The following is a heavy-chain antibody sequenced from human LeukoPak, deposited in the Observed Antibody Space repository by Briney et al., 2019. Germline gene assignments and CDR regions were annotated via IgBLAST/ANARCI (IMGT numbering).Heavy chain of an antibody. CDR1: GFTFSSYW. CDR3: ARDPHGGCFDY. D-gene: IGHD6-19*01. CDR2: INSDGSST. Sequence: PGGSLRLSCAASGFTFSSYWMHCVRQAPGKGLVWVSRINSDGSSTSYADSVKGRFTISRDNSKNTLYLQMNSLRAEDTALYYCARDPHGGCFDYWGQGTLVTVSS. J-gene: IGHJ4*02. V-gene: IGHV3-74*01.